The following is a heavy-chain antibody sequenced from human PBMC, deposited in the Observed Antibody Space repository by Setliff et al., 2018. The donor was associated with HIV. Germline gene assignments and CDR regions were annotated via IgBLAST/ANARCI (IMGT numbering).Heavy chain of an antibody. J-gene: IGHJ4*02. D-gene: IGHD3-10*01. V-gene: IGHV1-69*13. CDR2: IIPIFGTA. Sequence: ASVKVSCKTSGDTFRTDAISWVRQAPGQGLEWMGGIIPIFGTANYAQKFQGRVTITADESTSTAYMELSSLRSEDTAVYYCASETGSYYLKGGDRPHFNWGQGTLVTVSS. CDR3: ASETGSYYLKGGDRPHFN. CDR1: GDTFRTDA.